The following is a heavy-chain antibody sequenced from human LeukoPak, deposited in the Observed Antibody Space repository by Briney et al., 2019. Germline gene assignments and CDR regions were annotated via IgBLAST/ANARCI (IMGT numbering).Heavy chain of an antibody. CDR3: ARGVWLNYFDY. Sequence: SETLSLTCTVSGGSISSSSYYWGWIRQPPGKGLEWIGEINHSGSTNYNPSLKSRVTISVDTSKNQFSLKLSSVTAADTAVYYCARGVWLNYFDYWGQGTLVTVSS. CDR1: GGSISSSSYY. V-gene: IGHV4-39*07. D-gene: IGHD3-9*01. J-gene: IGHJ4*02. CDR2: INHSGST.